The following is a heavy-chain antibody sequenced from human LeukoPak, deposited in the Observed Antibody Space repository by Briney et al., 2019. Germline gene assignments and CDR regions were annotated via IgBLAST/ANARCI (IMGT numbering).Heavy chain of an antibody. CDR2: IYYSGNT. D-gene: IGHD2-2*01. Sequence: SETLSLTCTVSGGSISSSSYYWGWIRQPPGKGLEWIGSIYYSGNTNYNPSLKSRVTISVDTSKNQFSLKLSSVTAADTAVYYCARGGSPYCSSTSCPTSWFDPWGQGTLVTVSS. CDR1: GGSISSSSYY. CDR3: ARGGSPYCSSTSCPTSWFDP. J-gene: IGHJ5*02. V-gene: IGHV4-39*07.